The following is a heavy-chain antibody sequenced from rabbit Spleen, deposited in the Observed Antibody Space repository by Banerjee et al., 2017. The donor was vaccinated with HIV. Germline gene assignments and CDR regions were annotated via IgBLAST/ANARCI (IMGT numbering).Heavy chain of an antibody. Sequence: QEQLEESGGGLVKPEGSLTLTCKASGFSFSDRDVMCWVRQAPGKGLEWIACINTATGKAVYASWAKGRFTISKTSSTTVTLQMTSLTAADTATYFCARWAAGSGGWYTFNLWGQGTLVTVS. D-gene: IGHD1-1*01. CDR3: ARWAAGSGGWYTFNL. CDR1: GFSFSDRDV. J-gene: IGHJ4*01. V-gene: IGHV1S45*01. CDR2: INTATGKA.